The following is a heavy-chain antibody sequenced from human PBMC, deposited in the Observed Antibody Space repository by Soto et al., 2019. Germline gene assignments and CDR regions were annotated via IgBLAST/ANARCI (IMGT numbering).Heavy chain of an antibody. J-gene: IGHJ5*02. V-gene: IGHV4-31*03. Sequence: QVQLQESGPGLLKPSQTLSLTCTVSGGSISSGGYYWSWIRQHPGKGLEWIGYIYSSGSTYYNPSLKSRVTISVDTSKNQFSLKLSSVTAADTAVYYCARDRGRELANWFDPWGQGTLVTVSS. D-gene: IGHD1-26*01. CDR2: IYSSGST. CDR1: GGSISSGGYY. CDR3: ARDRGRELANWFDP.